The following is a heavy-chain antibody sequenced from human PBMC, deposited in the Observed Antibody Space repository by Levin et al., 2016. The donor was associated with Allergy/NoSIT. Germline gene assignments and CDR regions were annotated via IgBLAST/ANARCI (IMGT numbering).Heavy chain of an antibody. Sequence: SVKVSCKASGGTFSSYAISWVRQAPGQGLEWMGGIIPIFGTANYAQKFQGRVTITADESTSTAYMELSSLRSEDTAVYYCARANYDFWSYYYYGMDVWGQGTTVTVSS. CDR3: ARANYDFWSYYYYGMDV. CDR1: GGTFSSYA. V-gene: IGHV1-69*13. CDR2: IIPIFGTA. J-gene: IGHJ6*02. D-gene: IGHD3-3*01.